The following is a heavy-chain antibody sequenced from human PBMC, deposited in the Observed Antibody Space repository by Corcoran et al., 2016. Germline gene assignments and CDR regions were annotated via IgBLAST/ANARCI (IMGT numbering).Heavy chain of an antibody. CDR2: INPNSGGT. CDR1: GYTFTGYY. J-gene: IGHJ4*02. V-gene: IGHV1-2*02. D-gene: IGHD2-21*01. CDR3: ASSGGIAYCGGECSVIPSD. Sequence: QVQLGQSGAEVKKPGASVKVSCKASGYTFTGYYMHWVRQAPGQGLEWMGWINPNSGGTNYAQKFQGRVTMTRDTSISTAYMELSRLRSDDTAVYYCASSGGIAYCGGECSVIPSDWGQGTLVTVSS.